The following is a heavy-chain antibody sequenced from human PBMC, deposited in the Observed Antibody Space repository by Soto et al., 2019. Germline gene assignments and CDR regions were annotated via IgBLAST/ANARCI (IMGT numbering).Heavy chain of an antibody. V-gene: IGHV1-18*01. CDR3: ARDVEYSGYDLKAAFDI. J-gene: IGHJ3*02. CDR1: GYTFTSYG. CDR2: ISAYNGNT. Sequence: QVPLVQSGAEVKKPGASVKVSCKASGYTFTSYGISWVRQAPGQGLAWMGWISAYNGNTNYAQKLKGRVTMTTDTSTRTAYMELRSLRSDDTAVYYCARDVEYSGYDLKAAFDIWGQGTMVTVSS. D-gene: IGHD5-12*01.